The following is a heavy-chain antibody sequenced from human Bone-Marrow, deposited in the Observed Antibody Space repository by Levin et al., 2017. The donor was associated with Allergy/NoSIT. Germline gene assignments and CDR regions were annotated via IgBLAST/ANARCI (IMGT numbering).Heavy chain of an antibody. CDR2: IYYSGST. V-gene: IGHV4-39*01. D-gene: IGHD7-27*01. CDR1: GGSISSSSYY. CDR3: ARKELGSSDAFDI. Sequence: SETLSLTCTVSGGSISSSSYYWGWIRQPPGKGLEWIGSIYYSGSTYYNPSLKSRVTISVDTSKNQFSLKLSSVTAADTAVYYCARKELGSSDAFDIWGQGTMVTVSS. J-gene: IGHJ3*02.